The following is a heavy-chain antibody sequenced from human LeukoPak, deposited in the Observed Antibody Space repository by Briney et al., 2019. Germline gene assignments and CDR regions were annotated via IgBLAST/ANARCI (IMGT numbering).Heavy chain of an antibody. CDR2: IRYDGSNK. J-gene: IGHJ4*02. CDR1: GFTFSSYG. CDR3: AKEKEGDIVVVPAAIGN. D-gene: IGHD2-2*01. Sequence: GGSLRLSCAASGFTFSSYGMHWVRQAPGKGLEWVALIRYDGSNKYYADSVKGRFTISRDNSKNTLYLQMNSLRAEDTAVYYCAKEKEGDIVVVPAAIGNWGQGTLVTVSS. V-gene: IGHV3-30*02.